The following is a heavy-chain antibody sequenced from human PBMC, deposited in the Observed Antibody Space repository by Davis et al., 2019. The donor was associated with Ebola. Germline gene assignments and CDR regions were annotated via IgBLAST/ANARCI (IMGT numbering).Heavy chain of an antibody. D-gene: IGHD5-24*01. CDR2: INHSGST. CDR1: GGSISSYY. CDR3: ARGRQMGWFDP. Sequence: MPSETLSLTCTVSGGSISSYYWSWIRQPPGKGLEWIGEINHSGSTNYNPSLKSRVTIPVDTSKNQFSLKLSSVTAADTAVYYCARGRQMGWFDPWGQGTLVTVSS. J-gene: IGHJ5*02. V-gene: IGHV4-34*01.